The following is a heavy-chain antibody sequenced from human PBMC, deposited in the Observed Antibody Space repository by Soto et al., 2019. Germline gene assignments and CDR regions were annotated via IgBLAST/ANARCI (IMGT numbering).Heavy chain of an antibody. CDR2: ISASGGST. D-gene: IGHD6-13*01. CDR3: EKCLGNTEAGKGYGMDV. Sequence: EVQLLESGGGLVQPGGSLRLSCAASGFTFSSYAMSWVRQAPGKGLEWVSAISASGGSTYYADSVKGRFTISRDNSKNTLYQQMNSLRAEFTAVYYCEKCLGNTEAGKGYGMDVWGQGTTVSVTS. V-gene: IGHV3-23*01. CDR1: GFTFSSYA. J-gene: IGHJ6*01.